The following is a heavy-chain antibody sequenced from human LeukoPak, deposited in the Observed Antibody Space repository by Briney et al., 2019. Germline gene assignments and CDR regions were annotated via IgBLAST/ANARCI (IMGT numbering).Heavy chain of an antibody. J-gene: IGHJ4*02. V-gene: IGHV3-23*01. CDR3: AKARDYGDSDLDY. D-gene: IGHD4-17*01. CDR1: GLTFSSYA. CDR2: ISGSGGST. Sequence: GGSLRLSRAASGLTFSSYAMSWVRQAPGKGLEWVSAISGSGGSTYYADSVKGRFTISRDNSKNTLFLQMNSLRAEDTAVYYCAKARDYGDSDLDYWGQGTLVTVSS.